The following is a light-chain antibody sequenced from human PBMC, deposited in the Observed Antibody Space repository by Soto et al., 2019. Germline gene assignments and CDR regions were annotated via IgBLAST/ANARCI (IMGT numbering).Light chain of an antibody. CDR1: SSDVGGYNY. Sequence: QSALTQPASVSGSPGQSITISCTGTSSDVGGYNYVSWYQQHPGKVPNLMIYEVTNRPSGVSNRFSGSKSGNTASLTISGLQAEDEADYYCSSYTSSSSLVFGGGTKLTVL. CDR3: SSYTSSSSLV. J-gene: IGLJ2*01. CDR2: EVT. V-gene: IGLV2-14*01.